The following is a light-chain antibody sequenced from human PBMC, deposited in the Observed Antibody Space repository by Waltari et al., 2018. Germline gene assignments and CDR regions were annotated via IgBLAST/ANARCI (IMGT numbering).Light chain of an antibody. J-gene: IGLJ3*02. CDR3: SSYMGSSTWV. V-gene: IGLV2-14*03. CDR1: NRHIGAYPF. Sequence: QSALAQPASVSGSPGQSITIPCPGTNRHIGAYPFVAWHQQHPGKAPKLIIYDVSDRPLGVSNRFSGSKSGNTASLTISGLQAEDEADYYCSSYMGSSTWVFGGGTKVTVL. CDR2: DVS.